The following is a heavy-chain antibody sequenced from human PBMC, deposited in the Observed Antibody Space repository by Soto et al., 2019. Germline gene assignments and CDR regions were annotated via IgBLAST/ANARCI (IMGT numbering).Heavy chain of an antibody. V-gene: IGHV1-46*01. CDR2: INPSGGST. CDR1: GYTFTSYY. D-gene: IGHD1-26*01. CDR3: ARDLVGATISNYFDY. J-gene: IGHJ4*02. Sequence: GASVKVSCKXSGYTFTSYYMHWVRQAPGQGLEWMGIINPSGGSTSYAQKFQGRVTMTRDTSTSTVYMELSSLRSEDTAVHYCARDLVGATISNYFDYWGQGTLVTVSS.